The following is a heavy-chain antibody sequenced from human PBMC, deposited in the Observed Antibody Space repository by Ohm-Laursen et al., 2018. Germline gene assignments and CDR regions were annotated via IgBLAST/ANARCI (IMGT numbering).Heavy chain of an antibody. CDR1: GFTVGNNY. CDR2: IYSGGST. Sequence: SLRLSCAASGFTVGNNYISWVRQAPGKGLEWVSFIYSGGSTYYADSVKGRFTISRDNSKNTLYLQMNSLRAEDTAVYYCARGPSGTATIGRGQGTLVTVSS. CDR3: ARGPSGTATIG. D-gene: IGHD5-24*01. V-gene: IGHV3-66*01. J-gene: IGHJ4*02.